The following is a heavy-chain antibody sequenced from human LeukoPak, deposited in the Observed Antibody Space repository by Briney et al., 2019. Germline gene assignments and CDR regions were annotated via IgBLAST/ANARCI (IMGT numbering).Heavy chain of an antibody. V-gene: IGHV3-48*02. CDR3: ARDARGGPYLDF. CDR1: GFTFSTYD. CDR2: ISSSSGTI. Sequence: GGSLRLSCAASGFTFSTYDMKWVRQAPGKGLEWISYISSSSGTIFYADSVKGRFTISRDNARNTLYLHMNSLRDEDTAVYYCARDARGGPYLDFWGQGTLVPVSS. J-gene: IGHJ4*02. D-gene: IGHD3-16*01.